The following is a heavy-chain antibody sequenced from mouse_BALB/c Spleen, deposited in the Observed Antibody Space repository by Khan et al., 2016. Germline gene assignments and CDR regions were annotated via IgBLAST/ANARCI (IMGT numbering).Heavy chain of an antibody. CDR3: ARWDGNYVPFAY. V-gene: IGHV1S135*01. CDR2: IDPYNGVS. D-gene: IGHD2-1*01. CDR1: GYAFTTYN. Sequence: VQLKQSGPELVKPGASVKVSCKGSGYAFTTYNMYWVKQSHGKSLEWIGYIDPYNGVSSYNQKFKDKATLTVDESSSTAYMHHNSLTSEDSAVYYGARWDGNYVPFAYWGQGTLVTVSA. J-gene: IGHJ3*01.